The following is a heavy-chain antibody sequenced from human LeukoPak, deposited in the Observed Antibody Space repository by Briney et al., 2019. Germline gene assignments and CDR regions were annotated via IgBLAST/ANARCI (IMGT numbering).Heavy chain of an antibody. CDR1: GFTFSSYG. D-gene: IGHD5-12*01. V-gene: IGHV3-30*02. CDR2: IRYDGTNK. CDR3: ANILGASYSGFDYGDY. J-gene: IGHJ4*02. Sequence: GGSLRLSCAASGFTFSSYGMHWVRQAPGKGLERVAFIRYDGTNKYYADSVKGRFTISRDNSKNTLYLQMNSLRAEDTAVYCCANILGASYSGFDYGDYWGQGTLVTVSS.